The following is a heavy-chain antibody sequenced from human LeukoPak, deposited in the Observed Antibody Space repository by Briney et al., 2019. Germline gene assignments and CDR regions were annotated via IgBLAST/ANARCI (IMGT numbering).Heavy chain of an antibody. CDR3: AREYFDWLRRSYVFDAFDI. CDR2: INWNGGST. D-gene: IGHD3-9*01. CDR1: GFTFDDYG. J-gene: IGHJ3*02. Sequence: PGGSLRLSCAASGFTFDDYGMNWVRQAPGKGLEWVSTINWNGGSTGYADSVKGRFTISRDNAKNSLYLQMNSLRAEDTAVYYCAREYFDWLRRSYVFDAFDIWGQGTMVTVSS. V-gene: IGHV3-20*04.